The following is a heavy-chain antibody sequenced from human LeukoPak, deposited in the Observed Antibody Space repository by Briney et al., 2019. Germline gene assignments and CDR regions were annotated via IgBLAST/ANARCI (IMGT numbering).Heavy chain of an antibody. Sequence: RSLRLSCAASGFTFSSYAMHWVRQAPGKGLEWVAVISYDGSNKYYADSVKGRFTIPRDNSKNTLYLQMNSLRAEDTAVYYCARDGRYCSSTSCYTGWWFDPWGQGTLVTVSS. CDR3: ARDGRYCSSTSCYTGWWFDP. D-gene: IGHD2-2*02. CDR2: ISYDGSNK. V-gene: IGHV3-30*01. J-gene: IGHJ5*02. CDR1: GFTFSSYA.